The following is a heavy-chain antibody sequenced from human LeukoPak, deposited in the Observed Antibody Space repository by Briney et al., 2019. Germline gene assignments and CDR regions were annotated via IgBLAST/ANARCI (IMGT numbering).Heavy chain of an antibody. J-gene: IGHJ5*02. CDR1: GGSISSGDYY. V-gene: IGHV4-30-4*08. CDR2: IYYSGST. CDR3: AREARLLYLNWFDP. D-gene: IGHD2-2*02. Sequence: PSETLSLTCTVSGGSISSGDYYWSWIRQPPGKGLEWIGYIYYSGSTYYNPSLKSRVTISVDTSKNQFSLKLSSVTAADTAVYYCAREARLLYLNWFDPWGQGTLVTVSS.